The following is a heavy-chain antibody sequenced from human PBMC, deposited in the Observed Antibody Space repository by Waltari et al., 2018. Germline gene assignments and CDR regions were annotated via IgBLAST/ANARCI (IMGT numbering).Heavy chain of an antibody. J-gene: IGHJ3*02. V-gene: IGHV4-31*03. CDR2: IYYSGST. D-gene: IGHD4-17*01. CDR1: GGSISSGGYY. CDR3: ARDDYGGNSRAFDI. Sequence: QVQLQESGPGLVKPSQTLSLTCTVSGGSISSGGYYWSWIRQHPGKGLEWIGYIYYSGSTYYKPSLKSRVTISVDTSKNQCSLKLSSVTAADTAVYYCARDDYGGNSRAFDIWGQGTMVTVSS.